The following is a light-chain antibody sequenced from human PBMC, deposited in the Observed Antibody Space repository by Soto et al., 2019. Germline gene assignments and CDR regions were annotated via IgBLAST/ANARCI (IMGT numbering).Light chain of an antibody. Sequence: EIVLTQSPGTLSVSPGERASLSCRASQNVNNNVAWYQQKSGLPPRLLIYDAYLRATGVPARFSGRGSGTEFTLTITSLQSDDFATYYCQQYDNWPPYTFGPGTQLEI. CDR1: QNVNNN. CDR2: DAY. CDR3: QQYDNWPPYT. J-gene: IGKJ2*01. V-gene: IGKV3-15*01.